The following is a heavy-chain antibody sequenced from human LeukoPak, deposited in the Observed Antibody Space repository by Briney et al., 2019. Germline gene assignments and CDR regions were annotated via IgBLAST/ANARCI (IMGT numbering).Heavy chain of an antibody. J-gene: IGHJ4*02. D-gene: IGHD3-10*01. CDR2: IKSKTDGGTT. Sequence: GGSLRLSCAASGFTFSNAWMSWVRQAPGKGLEWVGRIKSKTDGGTTDYAAPVKGRFTISRDDSKNTLYLQMNSLKTEDTAVYYCTHESTDYYGSGSYSTYFDYWGQGTLVTVSS. CDR3: THESTDYYGSGSYSTYFDY. CDR1: GFTFSNAW. V-gene: IGHV3-15*01.